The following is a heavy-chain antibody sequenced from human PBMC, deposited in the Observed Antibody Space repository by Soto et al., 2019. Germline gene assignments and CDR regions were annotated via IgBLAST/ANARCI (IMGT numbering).Heavy chain of an antibody. D-gene: IGHD6-19*01. J-gene: IGHJ6*02. V-gene: IGHV1-2*02. CDR3: ARNGGGQWLARYYYYYGMDV. Sequence: ASVKASCKASGYTFTGYYMHWVRQAPGQGLEWMGWIIPNSGGTNYAQKFQGRVTMTRDTSISTAYMELSRLRSDDTAVYYCARNGGGQWLARYYYYYGMDVWGQGTTVTVSS. CDR2: IIPNSGGT. CDR1: GYTFTGYY.